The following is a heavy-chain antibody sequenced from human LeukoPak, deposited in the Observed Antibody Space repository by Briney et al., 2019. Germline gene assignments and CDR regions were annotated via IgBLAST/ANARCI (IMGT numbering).Heavy chain of an antibody. CDR2: ISSSGSTI. Sequence: PGGSLRLSCAASGFTFSDYYMSWIRQAPGKGLEWVSYISSSGSTIYYADSVKGRFTISRDNAKNSLYLQMNSLRAEDTAVYYCASVRLPGDAFDIWGQGTRVTVSS. J-gene: IGHJ3*02. CDR1: GFTFSDYY. CDR3: ASVRLPGDAFDI. V-gene: IGHV3-11*04.